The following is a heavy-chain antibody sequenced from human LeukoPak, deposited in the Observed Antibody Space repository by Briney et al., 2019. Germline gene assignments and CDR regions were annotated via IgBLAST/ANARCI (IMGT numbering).Heavy chain of an antibody. V-gene: IGHV4-38-2*01. Sequence: PSETLSLTCAVSGYSISSGYYWGWIRQPPGKGLGWIGSIYHSGSTYYNPSLKSRVTISIDTSKNPFSLKLSSVTAADTAVYYCARHVDCSSASCFGYYDYWGQGALVTVSS. CDR1: GYSISSGYY. J-gene: IGHJ4*02. CDR3: ARHVDCSSASCFGYYDY. D-gene: IGHD2-2*01. CDR2: IYHSGST.